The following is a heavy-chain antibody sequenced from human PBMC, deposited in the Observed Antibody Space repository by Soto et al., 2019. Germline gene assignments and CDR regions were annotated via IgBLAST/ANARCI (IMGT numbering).Heavy chain of an antibody. V-gene: IGHV4-34*01. CDR3: ASIRGSGWTKEGWFDP. CDR1: GWSFSGYY. CDR2: INPGGST. Sequence: SEALSLTRSVYGWSFSGYYWRWIRQPPGKGLEWIGEINPGGSTNYNPSLKSRVTISVDTSKNQFSLKMSSVTAADTGVYFCASIRGSGWTKEGWFDPWGQGTPVTGSS. D-gene: IGHD3-9*01. J-gene: IGHJ5*02.